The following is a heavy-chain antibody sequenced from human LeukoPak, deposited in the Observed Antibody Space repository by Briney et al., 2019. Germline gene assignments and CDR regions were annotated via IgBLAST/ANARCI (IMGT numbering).Heavy chain of an antibody. J-gene: IGHJ4*02. D-gene: IGHD3-10*01. V-gene: IGHV1-46*01. CDR3: ATEGKMVRGVYTDY. Sequence: GASVKVSCKSSGYTFTSYDINWVRQAPGQGLEWMGMIIPSDGFTSYAQKFQGRVTMTRDMSTSTVYMELSSLRSEDTAVYYCATEGKMVRGVYTDYWGQGTLVTVSS. CDR2: IIPSDGFT. CDR1: GYTFTSYD.